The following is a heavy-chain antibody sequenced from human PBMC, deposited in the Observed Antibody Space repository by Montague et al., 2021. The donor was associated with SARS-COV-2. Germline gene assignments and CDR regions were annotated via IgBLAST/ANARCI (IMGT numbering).Heavy chain of an antibody. V-gene: IGHV4-59*07. Sequence: SDTLSLTCTVSVGSISNYYWTWIRQPPGKGLEWIGYIYDSGSANYNPSLKSRSTISVDTSNNQFSLRLTSVTAADTAVYYCARAYCGGDCHVGPWGQGTLVTVSS. J-gene: IGHJ5*02. CDR3: ARAYCGGDCHVGP. CDR1: VGSISNYY. CDR2: IYDSGSA. D-gene: IGHD2-21*02.